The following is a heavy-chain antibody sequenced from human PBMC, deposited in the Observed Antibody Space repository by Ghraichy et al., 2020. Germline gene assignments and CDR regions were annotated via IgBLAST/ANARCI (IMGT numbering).Heavy chain of an antibody. CDR2: IYYSGST. CDR3: ARATVGYCSSTSCYRGQYYYYGMDV. Sequence: LTCTVSGGSISSYYWSWIRQPPGKGLEWIGYIYYSGSTNYNPSLKSRVTISVDTSKNQFSLKLCSVTAADTAVYYCARATVGYCSSTSCYRGQYYYYGMDVWGQGTTVTVSS. CDR1: GGSISSYY. V-gene: IGHV4-59*01. J-gene: IGHJ6*02. D-gene: IGHD2-2*03.